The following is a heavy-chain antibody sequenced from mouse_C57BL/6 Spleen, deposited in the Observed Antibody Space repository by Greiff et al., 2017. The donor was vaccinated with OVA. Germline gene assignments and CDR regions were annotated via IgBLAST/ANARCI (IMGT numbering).Heavy chain of an antibody. D-gene: IGHD2-4*01. J-gene: IGHJ3*01. CDR2: ISDGGSYT. Sequence: EVKLVESGGGLVKPGGSLKLSCAASGFTFSSYAMSWVRQTPEKRLEWVATISDGGSYTYYPDNVKGRFTISRDNAKNNLYLQMSHLQSEDTAMYYCARAIYYDYDGFAYWGQGTLVTVSA. V-gene: IGHV5-4*03. CDR1: GFTFSSYA. CDR3: ARAIYYDYDGFAY.